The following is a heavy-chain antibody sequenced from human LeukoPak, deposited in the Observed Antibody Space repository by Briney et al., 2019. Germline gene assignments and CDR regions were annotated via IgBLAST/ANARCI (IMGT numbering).Heavy chain of an antibody. CDR3: VTFYETY. V-gene: IGHV3-74*01. CDR2: INSDGSWT. J-gene: IGHJ4*02. D-gene: IGHD2/OR15-2a*01. CDR1: GTYW. Sequence: GGSLRLSCAASGTYWMHWVRQAPGKGLVWVSHINSDGSWTGYADSVKGRFTISKDNAKNTVSLQMNNLRAEDTAVYYCVTFYETYRGRGTLVTVSS.